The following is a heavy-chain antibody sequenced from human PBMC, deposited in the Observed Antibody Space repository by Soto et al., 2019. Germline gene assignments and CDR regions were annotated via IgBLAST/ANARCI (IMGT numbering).Heavy chain of an antibody. J-gene: IGHJ4*02. D-gene: IGHD2-2*01. Sequence: QVQLVQSGAEVKKPGASVKVSCQVSGYTLTALSMHWVRQAPGKGLEWMGGFDPEDGETIYAQKYQGRVTMTEDTSTDTAYMELSSLRSEDTAVYYCATGLIGYCSSTSCPLGYWGQGTLVTVSS. CDR1: GYTLTALS. CDR2: FDPEDGET. CDR3: ATGLIGYCSSTSCPLGY. V-gene: IGHV1-24*01.